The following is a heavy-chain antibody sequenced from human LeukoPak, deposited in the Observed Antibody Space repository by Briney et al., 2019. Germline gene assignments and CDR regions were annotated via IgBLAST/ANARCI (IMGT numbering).Heavy chain of an antibody. CDR2: MNPNSGNT. J-gene: IGHJ6*03. CDR3: ARGLETSYYYYYMDV. CDR1: GGTFSSYA. V-gene: IGHV1-8*02. Sequence: ASVKVSCKASGGTFSSYAINWVRQATGQGLEWMGWMNPNSGNTGYAQKFQGRVTMTRNTSISTAYMELSSLRSEDTAVYYCARGLETSYYYYYMDVWGKGTTVTVSS.